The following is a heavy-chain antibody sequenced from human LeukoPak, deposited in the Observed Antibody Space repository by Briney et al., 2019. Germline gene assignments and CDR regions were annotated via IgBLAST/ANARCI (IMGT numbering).Heavy chain of an antibody. CDR1: GFTFSNYC. CDR3: VRDFRSADY. J-gene: IGHJ4*02. CDR2: ICPDGTVT. V-gene: IGHV3-74*01. Sequence: GGSLRLSCAASGFTFSNYCMHWVRQIPGKGLVWVSRICPDGTVTNYADSVKGRFTISRDNAKNMVFLQMNSLRADDTAVYYCVRDFRSADYWGQGIQVTVSS.